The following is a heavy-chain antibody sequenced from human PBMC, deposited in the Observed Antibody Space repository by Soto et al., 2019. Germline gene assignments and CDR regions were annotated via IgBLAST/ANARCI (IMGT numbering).Heavy chain of an antibody. V-gene: IGHV4-61*01. CDR2: VYYSGRT. CDR1: GGSVSDGTYY. Sequence: PSETLSLTCTVSGGSVSDGTYYWNWIRQPPGKGLKWIGLVYYSGRTNYNPSLKNQVTISEDTSKNQVSLKLYSVTAADTAVYYCARAFWGEVGPSFDYWGQGTLVTVSS. D-gene: IGHD3-16*01. J-gene: IGHJ4*02. CDR3: ARAFWGEVGPSFDY.